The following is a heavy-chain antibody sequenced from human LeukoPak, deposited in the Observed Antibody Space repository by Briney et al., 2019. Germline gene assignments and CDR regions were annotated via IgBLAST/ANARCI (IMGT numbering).Heavy chain of an antibody. CDR1: GYTFTSYG. Sequence: ASVKVSCKASGYTFTSYGISWVRQAPGQGLGWMGWISAYNGNTNYAPKLQGRVTMPTDTSTSTAYMELRSLRSDDTAVYYCARDHHCSGGSCPLYYYYGMDVWGQGTTVTVSS. CDR3: ARDHHCSGGSCPLYYYYGMDV. CDR2: ISAYNGNT. V-gene: IGHV1-18*01. J-gene: IGHJ6*02. D-gene: IGHD2-15*01.